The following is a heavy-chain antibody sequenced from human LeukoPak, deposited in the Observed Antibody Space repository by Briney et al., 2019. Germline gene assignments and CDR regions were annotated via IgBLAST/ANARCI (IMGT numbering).Heavy chain of an antibody. D-gene: IGHD3-10*01. V-gene: IGHV3-7*01. J-gene: IGHJ3*02. CDR1: GFTFSSYW. CDR3: ARTLVLLWFGEPRGDAFDI. Sequence: GGSLRLSCAASGFTFSSYWMSWVRQAPGKGLEWVANIKQDGSEKYYVDSVKGRFTISRDNAKNSLYLQMNSLRAEDTAVYYCARTLVLLWFGEPRGDAFDIWGQGTMVTVSS. CDR2: IKQDGSEK.